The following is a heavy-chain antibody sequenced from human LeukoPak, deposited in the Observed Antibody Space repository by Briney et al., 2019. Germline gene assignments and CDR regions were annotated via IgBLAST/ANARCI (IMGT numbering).Heavy chain of an antibody. D-gene: IGHD3-22*01. CDR1: GGSISSSSYY. CDR2: IYYSGST. Sequence: PSETLSLTCTVSGGSISSSSYYWGWIRQPPGKGLEWIGSIYYSGSTYYNPSLKSRVTISVDTSKNQFSLKLSSVTAADTAVYYCARRALYYYDSSGRPPMTDYWGQGTLVTVSS. J-gene: IGHJ4*02. CDR3: ARRALYYYDSSGRPPMTDY. V-gene: IGHV4-39*01.